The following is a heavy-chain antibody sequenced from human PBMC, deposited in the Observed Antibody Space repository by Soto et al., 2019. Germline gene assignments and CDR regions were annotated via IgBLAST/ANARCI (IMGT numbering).Heavy chain of an antibody. CDR3: ARWKLERGSYYYYGMDV. Sequence: GESLKSSCKASGYSFTNYWIGWVRQMPVKGLEWMGIIYPRDSDTNYSPSFQGHVTISADKSISTAYLQWSSLKASDTAMYYCARWKLERGSYYYYGMDVWGQGTTVTVSS. J-gene: IGHJ6*02. V-gene: IGHV5-51*01. D-gene: IGHD1-1*01. CDR2: IYPRDSDT. CDR1: GYSFTNYW.